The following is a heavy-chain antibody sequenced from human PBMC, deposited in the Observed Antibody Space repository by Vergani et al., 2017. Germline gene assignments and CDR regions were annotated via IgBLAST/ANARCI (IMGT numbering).Heavy chain of an antibody. J-gene: IGHJ5*02. V-gene: IGHV1-69*18. CDR3: ARETYDFWSGYYLFKGPNWFDP. Sequence: QVQLVQSGAEVKKPGASVKVSCKASGGTFSSYAISWVRQAPGQGLEWMGRIIPIFGTANYAQKFQGRVTITADESTSTAYMELSSLRSEDTAVYYCARETYDFWSGYYLFKGPNWFDPWGQGTLVTVSS. D-gene: IGHD3-3*01. CDR1: GGTFSSYA. CDR2: IIPIFGTA.